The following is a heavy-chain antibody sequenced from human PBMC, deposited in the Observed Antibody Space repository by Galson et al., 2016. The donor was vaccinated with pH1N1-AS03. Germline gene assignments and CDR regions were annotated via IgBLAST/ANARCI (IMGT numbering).Heavy chain of an antibody. V-gene: IGHV3-21*01. J-gene: IGHJ3*02. Sequence: SLRLSCAASGFTFSSYSMNWVRQAPGKGLEWVSSISSSGNYKYYADSVKGRFTVSRDNAMNSLYLQMNSLRAEDTALYYCARCRSPGYYDSSTYRPNAFDIWGHGTMVTVSS. CDR3: ARCRSPGYYDSSTYRPNAFDI. CDR1: GFTFSSYS. CDR2: ISSSGNYK. D-gene: IGHD3-22*01.